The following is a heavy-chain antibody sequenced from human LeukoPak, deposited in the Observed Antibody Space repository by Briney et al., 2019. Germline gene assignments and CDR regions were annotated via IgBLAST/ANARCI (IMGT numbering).Heavy chain of an antibody. CDR2: ISAYNGNT. CDR1: GYTFTSYG. Sequence: AAVKVSCKASGYTFTSYGIGWVRHAPGQGLEWMGWISAYNGNTNYAQKLQGKVTMTTDTSTSTAYLELRSLRSDDTALHYCARNDFWSSYPPCYFDYWGQRTLVTVSS. J-gene: IGHJ4*02. CDR3: ARNDFWSSYPPCYFDY. V-gene: IGHV1-18*01. D-gene: IGHD3-3*01.